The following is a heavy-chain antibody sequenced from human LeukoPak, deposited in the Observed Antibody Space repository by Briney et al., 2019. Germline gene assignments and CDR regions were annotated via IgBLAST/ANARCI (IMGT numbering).Heavy chain of an antibody. CDR2: MHPKSGNT. J-gene: IGHJ6*03. Sequence: ASVKVSCKTSGYTFTTYDINWVRQATGQGLEWMGWMHPKSGNTGYAQKFQGRVTMTRNTSTSTGYMELSNLRSEDTAVYYCARSVYSSSWYDYYYYYMDVWGKGTTVTVSS. CDR3: ARSVYSSSWYDYYYYYMDV. CDR1: GYTFTTYD. V-gene: IGHV1-8*01. D-gene: IGHD6-13*01.